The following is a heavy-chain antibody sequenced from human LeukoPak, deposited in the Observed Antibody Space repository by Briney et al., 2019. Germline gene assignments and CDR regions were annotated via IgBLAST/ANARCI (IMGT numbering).Heavy chain of an antibody. J-gene: IGHJ5*02. CDR3: ARDRGQQLVGWFDP. D-gene: IGHD6-13*01. V-gene: IGHV4-61*01. CDR2: IYYSGST. CDR1: GGSVSSGSYY. Sequence: SETLSFTCTVSGGSVSSGSYYWSWIRQPPGKGLEWIGYIYYSGSTYYNPSLKSRVTISVDTSKNQFSLKLSSVTAADTAVYYCARDRGQQLVGWFDPWGRGTLVTVSS.